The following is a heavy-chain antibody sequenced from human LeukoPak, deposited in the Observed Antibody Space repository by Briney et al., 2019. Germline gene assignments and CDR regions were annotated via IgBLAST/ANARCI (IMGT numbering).Heavy chain of an antibody. CDR3: AKVLYGGYSCDY. J-gene: IGHJ4*02. CDR2: ISGSGGST. D-gene: IGHD5-18*01. Sequence: PGGSLRLSCAASGFIFSTYVMSWVRQAPGKGLEWVSVISGSGGSTNYADSVKGRFTISRDNSKNTLYLQMNSLRAEDTAVYYCAKVLYGGYSCDYWGQGTLVTVSS. CDR1: GFIFSTYV. V-gene: IGHV3-23*01.